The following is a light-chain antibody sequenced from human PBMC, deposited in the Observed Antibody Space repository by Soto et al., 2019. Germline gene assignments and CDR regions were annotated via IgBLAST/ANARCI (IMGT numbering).Light chain of an antibody. J-gene: IGLJ2*01. V-gene: IGLV2-14*01. CDR1: SSDIGGFNY. CDR2: GVS. Sequence: QSVLTQPASVSGSPGQSITISCTGTSSDIGGFNYVSWYQQHPGKVPKLIIYGVSSRPSGVSNRFSGSKSGNTASLTISGLQAEDEADYYCSSYTTSSTGVFGAGTKVTVL. CDR3: SSYTTSSTGV.